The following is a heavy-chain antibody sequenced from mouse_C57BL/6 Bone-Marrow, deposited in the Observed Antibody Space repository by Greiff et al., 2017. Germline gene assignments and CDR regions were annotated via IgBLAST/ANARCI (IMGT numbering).Heavy chain of an antibody. J-gene: IGHJ2*01. CDR2: ISSGGSYT. CDR3: ARHYYGSSYGYFDD. CDR1: GFTFSSYG. D-gene: IGHD1-1*01. Sequence: DVKLVESGGDLVKPGGSLKLSCAASGFTFSSYGMSWVRQTPDKRLEWVATISSGGSYTYYPDSVKGRFTISRDNAKNTMYLQMSSLKSEDTAMYYCARHYYGSSYGYFDDWGQGTTLTVSS. V-gene: IGHV5-6*02.